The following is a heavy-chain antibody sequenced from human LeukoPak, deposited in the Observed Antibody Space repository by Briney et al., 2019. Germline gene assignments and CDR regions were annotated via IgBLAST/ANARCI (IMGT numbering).Heavy chain of an antibody. CDR3: VACSSASCYGDRFDP. CDR2: ISATDGST. V-gene: IGHV3-23*01. J-gene: IGHJ5*02. D-gene: IGHD2-2*01. CDR1: GFTFASYA. Sequence: GGSLRLSCAASGFTFASYAMTWVRQAPGKGLEWVSSISATDGSTYSADSVRGRFTISRDNSKNTLFLQMNSLRAEDTALYYCVACSSASCYGDRFDPWGQGTPVTVSS.